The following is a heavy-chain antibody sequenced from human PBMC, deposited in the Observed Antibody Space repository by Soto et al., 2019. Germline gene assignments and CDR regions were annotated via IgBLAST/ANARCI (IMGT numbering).Heavy chain of an antibody. CDR2: ISSSSYI. CDR1: GFTFSSYS. D-gene: IGHD3-3*01. Sequence: GGSLRLSCAASGFTFSSYSMNWVRQAPGKGLEWVSSISSSSYIYYADSVKGRFTISRDNAKNSLYLQMNSLRAEDTAVYYCARDLAAYDFWSGPDYWGQGTLVTVS. V-gene: IGHV3-21*01. CDR3: ARDLAAYDFWSGPDY. J-gene: IGHJ4*02.